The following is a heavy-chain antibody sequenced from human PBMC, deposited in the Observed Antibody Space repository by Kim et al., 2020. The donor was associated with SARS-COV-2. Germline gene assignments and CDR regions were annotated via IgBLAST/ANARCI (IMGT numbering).Heavy chain of an antibody. CDR1: RFTFNTYG. CDR2: ISYDGSSQ. J-gene: IGHJ4*02. D-gene: IGHD3-10*01. V-gene: IGHV3-30*18. CDR3: AKDRGSITMVPGVIVSSLIDY. Sequence: GGSLRLSCAASRFTFNTYGMHWVRQAPGKGLEWVAVISYDGSSQDYADSVKGRFTISRDNSKDTLYLQMNSLRAEDAAVYYCAKDRGSITMVPGVIVSSLIDYWGQGTLVTVSS.